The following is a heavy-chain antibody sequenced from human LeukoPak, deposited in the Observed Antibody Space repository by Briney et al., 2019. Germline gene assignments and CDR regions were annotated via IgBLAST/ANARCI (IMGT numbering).Heavy chain of an antibody. CDR3: ARDRRVVPAANSQAKAFDI. V-gene: IGHV3-21*01. Sequence: PGGSLRLSCAASGFTFSSYSMNWVRQAPGKGLEWVSSISSSSSYIYYADSVKGRFTISRDNAKNSLYLQMNSLRAEDTAVYYCARDRRVVPAANSQAKAFDIWGQGTMVTVSS. J-gene: IGHJ3*02. D-gene: IGHD2-2*01. CDR1: GFTFSSYS. CDR2: ISSSSSYI.